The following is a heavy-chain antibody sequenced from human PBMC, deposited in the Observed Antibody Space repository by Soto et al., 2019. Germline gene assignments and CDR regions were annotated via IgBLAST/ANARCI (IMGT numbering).Heavy chain of an antibody. CDR2: IGTAGDT. CDR3: ARVSSYGMDV. J-gene: IGHJ6*02. Sequence: EVQLVDSGGGLVQPGGSLRLSCAASGFTFSRYGMRWVRQFTGKGLEWVSAIGTAGDTYYSDSLRGRFTISRDNGKNSLYLQMNSLRVGDTAVYYCARVSSYGMDVWGQGTTVTVS. CDR1: GFTFSRYG. V-gene: IGHV3-13*04.